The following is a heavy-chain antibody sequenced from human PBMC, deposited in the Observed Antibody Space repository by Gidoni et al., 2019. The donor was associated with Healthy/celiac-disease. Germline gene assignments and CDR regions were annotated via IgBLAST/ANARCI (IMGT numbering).Heavy chain of an antibody. CDR2: IYYSGCT. CDR3: ARAPPVGPAAPLPTNNWFDP. J-gene: IGHJ5*02. V-gene: IGHV4-59*01. CDR1: RGSISSFY. Sequence: QVHLQESGPGLVKPSATLSLLCTGSRGSISSFYRCWIRQPPGKGLEWIGYIYYSGCTNYNPALKSRVTISVDTSKSQFSLNLSFVTAADTAVDYCARAPPVGPAAPLPTNNWFDPWGQGTLVTVSS. D-gene: IGHD2-2*01.